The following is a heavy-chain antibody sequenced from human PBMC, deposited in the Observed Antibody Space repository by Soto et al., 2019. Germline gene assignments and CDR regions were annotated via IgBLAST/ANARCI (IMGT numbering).Heavy chain of an antibody. V-gene: IGHV1-69*17. CDR1: GGTFSSYT. J-gene: IGHJ4*02. D-gene: IGHD3-3*01. CDR2: ITRTLNIV. CDR3: ARGYDSASNTFSFDY. Sequence: QLQLVQSWAEVREPGSSVKVSCKASGGTFSSYTVIWVRQAPGQGLEWMGGITRTLNIVKYAEKFQGRVTISAEYSTSTVNVHLSRLRSEDAADYLCARGYDSASNTFSFDYWGQRTLGAVAS.